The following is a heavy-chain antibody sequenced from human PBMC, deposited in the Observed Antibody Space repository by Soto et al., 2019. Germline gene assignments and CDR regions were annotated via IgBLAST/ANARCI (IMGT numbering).Heavy chain of an antibody. CDR2: ISSRSSYT. Sequence: QVQLVESGGGLVKPGGSLRLSCAASGFTFSDYYMSWIRQAPGKGLEWVSYISSRSSYTNYADSVKGRFTISRDNAKNSLYLQMNSLRAEDTAVYYCARDRVWFGELFDYYYYGMDVWGQGTTVTVSS. V-gene: IGHV3-11*06. D-gene: IGHD3-10*01. CDR3: ARDRVWFGELFDYYYYGMDV. CDR1: GFTFSDYY. J-gene: IGHJ6*02.